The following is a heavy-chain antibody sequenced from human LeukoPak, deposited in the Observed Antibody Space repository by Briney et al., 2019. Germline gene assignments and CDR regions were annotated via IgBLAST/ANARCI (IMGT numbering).Heavy chain of an antibody. V-gene: IGHV4-30-4*01. CDR1: GGSISSGDYY. Sequence: SETLSLTCTVSGGSISSGDYYWSWIRQPPGTGLEWIGYIYYSGSTYYNPSLKSRVTISVDTSKNQFSLKLSSVTAADTAVYYCARGGKDIVVVPAFYYGMDVWGKGTTVTVSS. CDR3: ARGGKDIVVVPAFYYGMDV. D-gene: IGHD2-2*01. CDR2: IYYSGST. J-gene: IGHJ6*04.